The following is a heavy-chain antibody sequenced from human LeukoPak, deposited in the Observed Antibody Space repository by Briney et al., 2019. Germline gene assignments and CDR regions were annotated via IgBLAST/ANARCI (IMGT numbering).Heavy chain of an antibody. CDR2: IIAAVGSG. Sequence: GSSVKVSCKASGGTFSNNHAITWVRQTPGKGLEWVGGIIAAVGSGKYAQKFQGRVSITTDESTSTAYMELSSLRSEDTAVYYCALYTMFGVVQHAFDIWGQGTMVTVSS. D-gene: IGHD3-3*01. CDR3: ALYTMFGVVQHAFDI. V-gene: IGHV1-69*05. CDR1: GGTFSNNHA. J-gene: IGHJ3*02.